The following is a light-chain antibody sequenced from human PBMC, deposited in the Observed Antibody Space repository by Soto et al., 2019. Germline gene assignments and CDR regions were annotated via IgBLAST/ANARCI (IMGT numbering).Light chain of an antibody. Sequence: EIVLTQSPATLSLSPGERATLSCRASQSFDNYLAWYQQKPGQAPRLLIYDASSRATGIPARFSGSRSGTDFTLTISSLEPEDFAVYYCQQRSNWLWTFDQGTKV. CDR3: QQRSNWLWT. V-gene: IGKV3-11*01. CDR1: QSFDNY. CDR2: DAS. J-gene: IGKJ1*01.